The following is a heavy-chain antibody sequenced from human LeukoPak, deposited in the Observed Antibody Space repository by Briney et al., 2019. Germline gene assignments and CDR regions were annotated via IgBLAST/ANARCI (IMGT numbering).Heavy chain of an antibody. D-gene: IGHD1-26*01. Sequence: GGSLRLSCAASGFIFSRSAMSWVRQAPGKGLEWVSGISGSGGRTYYADSVKGRFTVSRDNSKNTLYLQMNSLRAEDTAVYYCAKASLSGSRLPVYDYWGQGTLVTVSS. CDR2: ISGSGGRT. CDR1: GFIFSRSA. J-gene: IGHJ4*02. V-gene: IGHV3-23*01. CDR3: AKASLSGSRLPVYDY.